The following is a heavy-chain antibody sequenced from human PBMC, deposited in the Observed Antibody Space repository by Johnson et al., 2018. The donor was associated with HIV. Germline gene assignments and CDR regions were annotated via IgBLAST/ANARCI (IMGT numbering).Heavy chain of an antibody. CDR2: ISYDGSNK. CDR1: GFTFSSYA. CDR3: AREARGLWRLRLGELSFLPNLHAFDI. Sequence: QVLLVESGGGVVQPGRSLRLSCAASGFTFSSYAMHWVRQAPGKGLEWVAVISYDGSNKYYADSVKGRFTISRDNSKNTLYLQMNSLRAEDTAVYYFAREARGLWRLRLGELSFLPNLHAFDIWGQGTMVTVSS. V-gene: IGHV3-30*04. J-gene: IGHJ3*02. D-gene: IGHD3-16*02.